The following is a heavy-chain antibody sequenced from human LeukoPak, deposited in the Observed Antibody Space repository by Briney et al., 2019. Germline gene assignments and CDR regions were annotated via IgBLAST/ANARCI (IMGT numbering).Heavy chain of an antibody. CDR2: ISSSSSYI. D-gene: IGHD6-6*01. CDR1: GLTFITYS. Sequence: GGSLEPSFPASGLTFITYSLNWVGQPPGRGWGGVSSISSSSSYIYYADSVKGRFTISRDNAKNSLYLQMNSLRAEDTAVYYCARDTAARTTFDIWGQGTMVTVSS. V-gene: IGHV3-21*01. J-gene: IGHJ3*02. CDR3: ARDTAARTTFDI.